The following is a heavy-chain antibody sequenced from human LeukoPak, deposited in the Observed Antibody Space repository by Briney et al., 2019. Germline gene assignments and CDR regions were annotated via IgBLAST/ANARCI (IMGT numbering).Heavy chain of an antibody. Sequence: GGSLRLSCAASGFTFSSYGMHWVRQAPGKGLEWVAVIWYDGSNKYYADSVKGRFTISRDNSKNTLYLQMNNLRAEDTAVYYCAKDRGKTYYYDSSGYFDYWGQGTLVTVSS. J-gene: IGHJ4*02. CDR3: AKDRGKTYYYDSSGYFDY. CDR2: IWYDGSNK. D-gene: IGHD3-22*01. V-gene: IGHV3-33*06. CDR1: GFTFSSYG.